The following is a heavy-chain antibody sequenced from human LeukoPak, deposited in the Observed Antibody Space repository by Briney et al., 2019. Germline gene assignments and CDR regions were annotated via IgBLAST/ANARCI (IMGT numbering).Heavy chain of an antibody. CDR3: ARSVGGARDAFDI. J-gene: IGHJ3*02. CDR2: IYYAGSP. D-gene: IGHD1-26*01. V-gene: IGHV4-59*08. Sequence: PSETLSLTCTVSGDTLSSYYWNWVRQPPGKGLEWIGYIYYAGSPTYNPSLKSRLTISVDTSTDQFSLKLTSVTAADTAMYYCARSVGGARDAFDIWGQGTMVTVSS. CDR1: GDTLSSYY.